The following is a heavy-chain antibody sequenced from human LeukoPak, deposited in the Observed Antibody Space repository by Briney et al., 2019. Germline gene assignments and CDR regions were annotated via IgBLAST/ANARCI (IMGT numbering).Heavy chain of an antibody. J-gene: IGHJ4*02. CDR3: ARVSGSGWHFDY. V-gene: IGHV3-48*03. CDR2: ISSSGVLI. Sequence: GGSLRLSCAPSGFTFSNYEMNWVRQAPGKGLEWVSFISSSGVLIYYADSVKGRFTISRDNAKNSLYLQLNSLRVEDTAVYYCARVSGSGWHFDYWGQGSLVTVFS. CDR1: GFTFSNYE. D-gene: IGHD6-19*01.